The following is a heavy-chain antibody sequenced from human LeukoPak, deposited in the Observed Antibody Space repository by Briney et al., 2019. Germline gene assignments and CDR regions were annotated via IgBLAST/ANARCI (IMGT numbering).Heavy chain of an antibody. V-gene: IGHV1-2*02. J-gene: IGHJ5*02. Sequence: ASVKVSCKTSGYSFTDYYIHWVRQAPGQGLEWMGWINTKSGRTSSARKFQGRVTMTRDPSITTVYMDMAWLTSDDTAIYFCARADFIDAGPYLIGPWGQGTLVSVTS. CDR2: INTKSGRT. CDR1: GYSFTDYY. CDR3: ARADFIDAGPYLIGP. D-gene: IGHD3-3*01.